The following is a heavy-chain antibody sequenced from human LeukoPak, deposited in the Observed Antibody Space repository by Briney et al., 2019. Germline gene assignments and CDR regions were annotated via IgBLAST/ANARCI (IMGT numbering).Heavy chain of an antibody. CDR3: ARGGSSSSDY. CDR1: GGSISSSSYY. J-gene: IGHJ4*02. CDR2: IYTSGST. Sequence: SETLSLTCTVSGGSISSSSYYWSWIRQPAGKGLEWIGRIYTSGSTNYNPSLKSRVTMSVDTSKNQFSLKLSSVTAADTAVYYCARGGSSSSDYWGQGTLVTVSS. D-gene: IGHD6-6*01. V-gene: IGHV4-61*02.